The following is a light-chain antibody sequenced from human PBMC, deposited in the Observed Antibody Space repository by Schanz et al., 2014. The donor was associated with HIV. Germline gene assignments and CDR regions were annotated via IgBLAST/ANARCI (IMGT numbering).Light chain of an antibody. J-gene: IGLJ1*01. CDR3: SSYASGSTLEV. Sequence: QSALTQPASVSGSPGQSITVSCTGTSNDIGSYTYVAWYQQHPGKAPKVVVYGVFDRPSGVSNRFSGSKSGNTASLTISGLQAEDEADYYCSSYASGSTLEVFGSGTKLTVL. CDR1: SNDIGSYTY. CDR2: GVF. V-gene: IGLV2-14*03.